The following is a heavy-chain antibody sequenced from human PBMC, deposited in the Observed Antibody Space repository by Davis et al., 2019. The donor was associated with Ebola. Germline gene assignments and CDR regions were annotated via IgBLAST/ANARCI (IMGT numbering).Heavy chain of an antibody. CDR2: IPHDGSVQ. D-gene: IGHD1-1*01. CDR3: ATDPELGRPDYFDN. CDR1: GLTFTSYG. Sequence: SLKISCAASGLTFTSYGIHWVRQAPGTGLEWLAVIPHDGSVQFYLHSVQGRFTISRDDSKNTLYLHMNGLRGDDTAIYFCATDPELGRPDYFDNWGQGTLVTVST. J-gene: IGHJ4*02. V-gene: IGHV3-30*19.